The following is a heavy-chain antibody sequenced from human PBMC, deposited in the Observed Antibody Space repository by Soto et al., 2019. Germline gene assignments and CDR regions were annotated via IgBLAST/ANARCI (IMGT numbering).Heavy chain of an antibody. V-gene: IGHV3-30*03. J-gene: IGHJ4*02. CDR2: ISFDGRNK. Sequence: PGGSLRLSCATSGFTFSSYDMHWVRQAPGKGLEWVAVISFDGRNKFYSASVKGRFTISRDDSKNSLYLQMNSLRAEDTAVYYCARREYYYDSSGSPAIYYFDYWGQGTLVTVSS. CDR1: GFTFSSYD. D-gene: IGHD3-22*01. CDR3: ARREYYYDSSGSPAIYYFDY.